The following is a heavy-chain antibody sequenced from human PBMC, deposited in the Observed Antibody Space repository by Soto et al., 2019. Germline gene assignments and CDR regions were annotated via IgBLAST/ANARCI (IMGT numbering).Heavy chain of an antibody. CDR2: ISAYNGNT. Sequence: GXSVKVSCKASGYTFTSYGISWVRQAPVQGLEWMGWISAYNGNTNYAQKLQGRVTMTTDTSTSTAYMELRSLRSDDTAVYYCARSSYYYDSSGYLSYFDYWGQGTLVTVSS. CDR1: GYTFTSYG. CDR3: ARSSYYYDSSGYLSYFDY. V-gene: IGHV1-18*01. D-gene: IGHD3-22*01. J-gene: IGHJ4*02.